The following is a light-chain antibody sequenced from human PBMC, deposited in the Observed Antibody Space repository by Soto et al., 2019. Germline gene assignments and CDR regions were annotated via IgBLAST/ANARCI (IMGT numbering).Light chain of an antibody. CDR3: QQHNSYSEA. CDR1: QSISTW. V-gene: IGKV1-5*01. Sequence: DIQMTQSPSTLSASAGDRVTITCRASQSISTWLAWYQQKPGKAPKLLIYGASSLASGVPSRFSGSGSWTEFTLTISSLQPDDFATYYCQQHNSYSEAFGQGIKV. CDR2: GAS. J-gene: IGKJ1*01.